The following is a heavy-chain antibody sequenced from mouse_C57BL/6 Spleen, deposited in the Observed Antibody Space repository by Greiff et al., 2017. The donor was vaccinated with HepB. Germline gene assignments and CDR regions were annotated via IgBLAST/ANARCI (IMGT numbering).Heavy chain of an antibody. CDR3: ARDIRAWFAY. J-gene: IGHJ3*01. CDR1: GFTFSSYA. Sequence: EVKVVESGGGLVKPGGSLKLSCAASGFTFSSYAMSWVRQTPEKRLEWVATISDGGSYTYYPDNVKGRFTISRYNAKNNLYLQMSHLKSEDTARYYCARDIRAWFAYWGQGTLVTVSA. V-gene: IGHV5-4*01. CDR2: ISDGGSYT.